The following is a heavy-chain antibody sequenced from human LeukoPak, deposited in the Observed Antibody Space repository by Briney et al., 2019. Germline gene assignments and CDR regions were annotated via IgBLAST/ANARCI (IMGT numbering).Heavy chain of an antibody. CDR1: GFTVSSNY. D-gene: IGHD1-7*01. V-gene: IGHV3-66*01. CDR2: IYSGGST. J-gene: IGHJ4*02. Sequence: PGGSLRLSCAASGFTVSSNYMSWVRQAPGKGLEWVSVIYSGGSTYYADSVKGRFTISRGNSKNTVYLQMNSLRAEDTAVYYCARERVFNWNYWFDYWGQGTLVTVSS. CDR3: ARERVFNWNYWFDY.